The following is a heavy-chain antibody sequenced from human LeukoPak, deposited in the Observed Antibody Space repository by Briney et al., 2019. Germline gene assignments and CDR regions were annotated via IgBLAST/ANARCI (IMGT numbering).Heavy chain of an antibody. J-gene: IGHJ4*02. CDR3: ARGPHTGVNYYDSSGYYY. D-gene: IGHD3-22*01. CDR2: IYYSGST. CDR1: GGSISSSSYY. V-gene: IGHV4-39*07. Sequence: SETLSLTCTVSGGSISSSSYYWGWIRQPPGKGLEWIGTIYYSGSTYYNPPLKSRVTISVDTSKSQFSLKLSSVTAADTAVYYCARGPHTGVNYYDSSGYYYWGQGTLVTVSS.